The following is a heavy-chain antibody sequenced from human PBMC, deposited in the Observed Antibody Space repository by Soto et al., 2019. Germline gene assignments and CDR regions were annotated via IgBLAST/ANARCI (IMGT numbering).Heavy chain of an antibody. CDR1: GFTFDDYA. CDR3: AKAGDIVAHMDV. Sequence: HPGGSLRLSCAASGFTFDDYAMHWVRQAPGKGLEWVSGISWNSGSIGYADSVKGRFTISRDNAKNSLYLQMNSLRAEDTALYYCAKAGDIVAHMDVWGKGTTVTVSS. CDR2: ISWNSGSI. J-gene: IGHJ6*03. V-gene: IGHV3-9*01. D-gene: IGHD2-15*01.